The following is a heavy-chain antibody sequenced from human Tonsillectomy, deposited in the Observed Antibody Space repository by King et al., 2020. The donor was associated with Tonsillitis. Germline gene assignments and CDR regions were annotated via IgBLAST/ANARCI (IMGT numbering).Heavy chain of an antibody. Sequence: VQLVESGGGLVQPGGSLRLSCTASTFTFSSYAMSWVRPAPGKGLEWVSGISGSGGSTFYADPVKGRFTLSRDNSKNTLYVQMNSLRAEDTALYYCAKDRAAMITPTGSMDVWGQGTTVTVSS. CDR2: ISGSGGST. D-gene: IGHD5-18*01. J-gene: IGHJ6*02. CDR1: TFTFSSYA. CDR3: AKDRAAMITPTGSMDV. V-gene: IGHV3-23*04.